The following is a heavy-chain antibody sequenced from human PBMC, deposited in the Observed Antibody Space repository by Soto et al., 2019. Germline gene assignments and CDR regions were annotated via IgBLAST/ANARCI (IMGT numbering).Heavy chain of an antibody. CDR2: IWYDGSNK. CDR3: ARDGREVYGGSYYYYYYGMDV. V-gene: IGHV3-33*01. D-gene: IGHD2-8*01. J-gene: IGHJ6*02. Sequence: QVQLVESGGGVVQPGRSLRLSCAASGFTFSSYGMHWVRQAPGKGLEWVAVIWYDGSNKYYADSVKGRFTISRDNSKNTLYLQMNRLRGEDKAVYYCARDGREVYGGSYYYYYYGMDVWGQGTTVTVSS. CDR1: GFTFSSYG.